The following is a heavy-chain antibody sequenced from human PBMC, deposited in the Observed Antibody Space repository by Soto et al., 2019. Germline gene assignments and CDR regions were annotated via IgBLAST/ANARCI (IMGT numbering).Heavy chain of an antibody. Sequence: VQLVESGGGLVQPGGSLRLSCADSGFTFSTYWMTWVRQAPGKGLEWVANINPDGSDKNYVDSVKGRFTISRDNVKNSLYLQVNSLRAEDTALYYCVRARIDLWGRGTLVTVSS. CDR2: INPDGSDK. V-gene: IGHV3-7*01. CDR1: GFTFSTYW. J-gene: IGHJ2*01. CDR3: VRARIDL.